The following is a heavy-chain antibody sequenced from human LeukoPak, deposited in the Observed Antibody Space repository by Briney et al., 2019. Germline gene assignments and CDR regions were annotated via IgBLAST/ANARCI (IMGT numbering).Heavy chain of an antibody. CDR1: GFTVSSNY. CDR3: AKDRKLVATIPPLDY. D-gene: IGHD5-12*01. CDR2: IYSGGST. J-gene: IGHJ4*02. V-gene: IGHV3-53*01. Sequence: PGGSLRLSCAASGFTVSSNYMSWVRQAPGKGLEWVSVIYSGGSTYYADSVKGRFTISRDNSKNTLYLQMNSVRAEDTAVYHCAKDRKLVATIPPLDYWGQGTLVTVSS.